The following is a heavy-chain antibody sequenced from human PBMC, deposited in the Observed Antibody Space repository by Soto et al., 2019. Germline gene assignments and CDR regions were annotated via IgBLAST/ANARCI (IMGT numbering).Heavy chain of an antibody. CDR3: ARDGGRHSGGIDY. J-gene: IGHJ4*02. D-gene: IGHD1-26*01. V-gene: IGHV1-69*01. CDR2: IIPIFGTA. Sequence: QVQLVQSGAEVKKPGSSVKVSCKASGGTVSSYSINWVRQAPGQGLEWMGEIIPIFGTANYAQKFQGRVTFTADESKSTAYMELSSLRSEDTAVYYCARDGGRHSGGIDYWGQGTLVTVSS. CDR1: GGTVSSYS.